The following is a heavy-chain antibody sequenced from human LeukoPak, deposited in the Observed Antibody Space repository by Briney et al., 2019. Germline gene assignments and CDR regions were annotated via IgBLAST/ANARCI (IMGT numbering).Heavy chain of an antibody. J-gene: IGHJ4*02. CDR2: IRNDGTIK. CDR1: GFAFSSYG. V-gene: IGHV3-30*02. Sequence: GGSLRLSCATSGFAFSSYGMHWVRQAPGKGLEWVGFIRNDGTIKYYADSMKGRFTISRDNSKNTLYLQMNTLRADDTAVYYCAKNAATYYYDSSSYYEHFDYWGQGTHVCASS. D-gene: IGHD3-22*01. CDR3: AKNAATYYYDSSSYYEHFDY.